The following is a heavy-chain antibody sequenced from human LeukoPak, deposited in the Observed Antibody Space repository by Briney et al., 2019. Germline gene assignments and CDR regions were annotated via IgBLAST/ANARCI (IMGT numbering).Heavy chain of an antibody. V-gene: IGHV3-21*01. D-gene: IGHD2-2*01. CDR1: GFTFSSYS. J-gene: IGHJ4*02. CDR2: ISSSSSYI. CDR3: ARGIVVVPAAKRGGYYFDY. Sequence: GGSLRLSCAASGFTFSSYSMNWVRQAPGKGLEWVSSISSSSSYIYYADSVKGRFTISRDNAKNSLYLQMNSLRAEGTAVYYCARGIVVVPAAKRGGYYFDYWGQGTLVTVSS.